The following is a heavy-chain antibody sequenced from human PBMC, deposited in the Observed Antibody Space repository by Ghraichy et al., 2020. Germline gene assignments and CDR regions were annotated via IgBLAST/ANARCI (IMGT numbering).Heavy chain of an antibody. CDR3: AKGVVGYCTSSSCHAYDI. J-gene: IGHJ3*02. D-gene: IGHD2-2*01. CDR1: GFTFSSYA. CDR2: ISGNGIDT. V-gene: IGHV3-23*01. Sequence: GGSLRLSCAGSGFTFSSYAMSWVRQAPGKGLEWVSAISGNGIDTYYADFVKGRFTISRDNSKNTLYLQMNSLRADDTAVYYCAKGVVGYCTSSSCHAYDIWGQGTMVTVSS.